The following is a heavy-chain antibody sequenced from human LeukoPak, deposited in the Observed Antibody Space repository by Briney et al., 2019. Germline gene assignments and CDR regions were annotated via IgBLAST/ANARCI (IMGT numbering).Heavy chain of an antibody. Sequence: SQTLSLTCTVSGGSISSGSYYWSWIRQPAGKGLEGIVRIYTSGSTNYNPSLKSRVTISVDTSTNQFSLKLSSVTAADTAVYYCARGAVLRFVEWLSSDAFDIWGQGTMVTVSS. V-gene: IGHV4-61*02. CDR3: ARGAVLRFVEWLSSDAFDI. CDR1: GGSISSGSYY. CDR2: IYTSGST. J-gene: IGHJ3*02. D-gene: IGHD3-3*01.